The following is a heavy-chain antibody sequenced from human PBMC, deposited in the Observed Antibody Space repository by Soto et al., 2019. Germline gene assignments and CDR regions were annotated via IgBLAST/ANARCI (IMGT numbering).Heavy chain of an antibody. V-gene: IGHV3-72*01. J-gene: IGHJ4*02. CDR1: GFTFSDHY. Sequence: EVQLVESGGGLVQPGGSLRLSCAASGFTFSDHYMDWVRQAPGKALEWVGRSRNKANRYSTEYAASVKGRFTISRDESKNSLYLQMHSLKPDGTAVYYCARFSGSYTRGLDYWGQGTLVTVSS. CDR2: SRNKANRYST. D-gene: IGHD1-26*01. CDR3: ARFSGSYTRGLDY.